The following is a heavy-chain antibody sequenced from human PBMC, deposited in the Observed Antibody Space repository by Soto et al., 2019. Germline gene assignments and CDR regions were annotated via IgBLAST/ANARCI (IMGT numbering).Heavy chain of an antibody. V-gene: IGHV4-4*02. CDR2: IYHSGST. D-gene: IGHD1-26*01. CDR3: GRYMYSGSYYFDY. J-gene: IGHJ4*02. CDR1: GVSISSTNW. Sequence: PSETLSLTCAVSGVSISSTNWWNWVRQPPGKGLEWIGDIYHSGSTNYNPSLKSRVTISIDKSKNPFSLNLSSVTAADTAVYYCGRYMYSGSYYFDYWGQGTLVTVSS.